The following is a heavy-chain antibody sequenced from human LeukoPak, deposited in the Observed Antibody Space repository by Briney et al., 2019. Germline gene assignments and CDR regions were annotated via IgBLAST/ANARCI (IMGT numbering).Heavy chain of an antibody. J-gene: IGHJ4*02. Sequence: ASVKVSCKASGYTFRSYDITWVRQAPGQGLEWMGWISPNNGNTNYAQKFQGRVTMTTDTPTSTAYMEMRNLRSDDTAVYYCARDRDSSGWHVADYWGQGTLVTVSS. CDR3: ARDRDSSGWHVADY. D-gene: IGHD6-19*01. V-gene: IGHV1-18*01. CDR1: GYTFRSYD. CDR2: ISPNNGNT.